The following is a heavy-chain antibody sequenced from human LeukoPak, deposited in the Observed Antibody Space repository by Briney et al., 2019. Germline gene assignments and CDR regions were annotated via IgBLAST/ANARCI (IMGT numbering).Heavy chain of an antibody. CDR2: ISGSGAST. V-gene: IGHV3-23*01. J-gene: IGHJ4*02. D-gene: IGHD1-26*01. CDR1: GFTFSSYS. CDR3: AKDVGKWESLHFFDY. Sequence: AGGPLRLSCAASGFTFSSYSMNWVRQAPGKGLEWISGISGSGASTYYADSVKGRFTISRDDSRNTLYLQMNSLRGDDTAVYYCAKDVGKWESLHFFDYWGQGTLVTVSS.